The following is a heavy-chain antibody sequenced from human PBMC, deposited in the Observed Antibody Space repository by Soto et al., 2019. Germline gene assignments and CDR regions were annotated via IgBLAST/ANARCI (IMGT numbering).Heavy chain of an antibody. V-gene: IGHV1-3*01. Sequence: QVQLVQSGAEVKKPGASVKVSCKASGYTFTSYALHWVRQAPGQRLEWMGWINAGNGNTKYSQKFQGRVTITRDTSASTAYMELSSLRSEDTAVYYCASNPRAAHLGELSFIPPDAFDLWGQGTMVTVSS. CDR3: ASNPRAAHLGELSFIPPDAFDL. J-gene: IGHJ3*01. D-gene: IGHD3-16*02. CDR2: INAGNGNT. CDR1: GYTFTSYA.